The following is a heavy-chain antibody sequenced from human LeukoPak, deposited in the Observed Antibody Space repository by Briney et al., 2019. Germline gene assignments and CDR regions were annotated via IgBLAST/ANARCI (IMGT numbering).Heavy chain of an antibody. V-gene: IGHV3-53*01. J-gene: IGHJ3*02. CDR2: IYSGGST. CDR1: GFTVSSNY. Sequence: PGGSLRLSCAASGFTVSSNYMSWVRQAPGKGLEWVSVIYSGGSTYYADSVKCRFTISRDNSKNTLYLQMNSLRAEDTAVYYCARALTGGYYDSSGYYHDAFDIWGQGTMVTVSS. D-gene: IGHD3-22*01. CDR3: ARALTGGYYDSSGYYHDAFDI.